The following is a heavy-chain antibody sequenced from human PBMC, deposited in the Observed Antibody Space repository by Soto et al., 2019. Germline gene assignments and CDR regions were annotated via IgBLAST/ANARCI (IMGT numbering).Heavy chain of an antibody. J-gene: IGHJ6*02. D-gene: IGHD5-18*01. CDR2: ISHDGSNK. V-gene: IGHV3-30*18. Sequence: GGSLRLSCAASGFTFSSYGMHWVRQAPGKGLEWVAVISHDGSNKYYADSVKGRFTISRDNSKNTLYLQMNSLRAEDTAVYYCAKGRIQLWFPYSYGMDVWGQGTTVTVPS. CDR3: AKGRIQLWFPYSYGMDV. CDR1: GFTFSSYG.